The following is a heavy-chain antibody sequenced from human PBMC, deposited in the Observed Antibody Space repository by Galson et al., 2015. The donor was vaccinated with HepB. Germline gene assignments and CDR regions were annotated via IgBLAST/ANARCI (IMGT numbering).Heavy chain of an antibody. D-gene: IGHD2-21*01. J-gene: IGHJ6*02. V-gene: IGHV3-30*02. CDR3: VKGVRSDSYYYNMDV. CDR2: IWSDGSNK. CDR1: GFIFSNYG. Sequence: SLRLSCAASGFIFSNYGMHWVRQAPGKGLEWVALIWSDGSNKYNADSVKGRFTISRDNAKNTLYLQMSTLRAEDTGVYYCVKGVRSDSYYYNMDVWGQGTTVAVSS.